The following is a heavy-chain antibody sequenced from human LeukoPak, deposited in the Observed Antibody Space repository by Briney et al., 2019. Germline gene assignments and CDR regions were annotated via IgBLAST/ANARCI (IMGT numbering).Heavy chain of an antibody. CDR2: IHYSGST. CDR3: ASDTSAVVGFDY. V-gene: IGHV4-39*02. Sequence: SETLSLTCTVSGASIGSTTYYWGWIRQPPGKGLEWIGSIHYSGSTYYNPSLKSRVSISVDTSKNHFSLRLSSVTAADTAVYYCASDTSAVVGFDYWGQGTLVTVSS. CDR1: GASIGSTTYY. D-gene: IGHD4-23*01. J-gene: IGHJ4*02.